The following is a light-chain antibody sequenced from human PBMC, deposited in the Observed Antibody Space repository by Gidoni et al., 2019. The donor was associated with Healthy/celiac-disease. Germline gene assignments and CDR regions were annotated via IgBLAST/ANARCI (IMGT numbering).Light chain of an antibody. J-gene: IGKJ5*01. CDR2: DAS. CDR3: QQYGSSPLT. CDR1: QRVGSSY. V-gene: IGKV3D-20*01. Sequence: EVVLTQSPATLSLSPGERATLSCGASQRVGSSYLAWYQQKPGLAPRLLIFDASSRATGIPDRFSGSGSGTDFTLTISRLEPEDFAVYYCQQYGSSPLTFGQGTRLEIK.